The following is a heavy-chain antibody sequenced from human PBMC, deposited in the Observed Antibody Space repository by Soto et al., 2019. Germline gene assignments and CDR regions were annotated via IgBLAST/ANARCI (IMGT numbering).Heavy chain of an antibody. D-gene: IGHD3-22*01. CDR1: GNTLTELS. V-gene: IGHV1-24*01. J-gene: IGHJ4*02. CDR3: ATVQFITAGYFDY. CDR2: FDPEDGEA. Sequence: ASVKVSCTVSGNTLTELSMHWVRQAPGKGLEWMGGFDPEDGEAIYAQKFQGRVTMTEDTSTDTAYMELSSLRSEDTAVYYCATVQFITAGYFDYWGQGTLVTVSS.